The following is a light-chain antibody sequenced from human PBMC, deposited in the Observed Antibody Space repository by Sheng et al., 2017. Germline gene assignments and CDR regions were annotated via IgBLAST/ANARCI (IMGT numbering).Light chain of an antibody. CDR1: KLGDKY. CDR3: QAWDDSNVV. CDR2: QDS. Sequence: SYDLTQPPSVSMSPGQTASITCSGDKLGDKYACWYQQKPGQSPILVIYQDSRRPSGIPERFSGSNSGNTATLTISGTQAMDEADYYCQAWDDSNVVFGGGTKLTVL. J-gene: IGLJ2*01. V-gene: IGLV3-1*01.